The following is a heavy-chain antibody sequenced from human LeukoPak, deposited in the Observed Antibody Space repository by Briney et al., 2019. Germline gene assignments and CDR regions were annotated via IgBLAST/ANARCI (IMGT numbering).Heavy chain of an antibody. CDR2: IYYSGST. CDR1: GGSISSYY. D-gene: IGHD4-17*01. CDR3: AREALLQAVTPDWFDP. J-gene: IGHJ5*02. V-gene: IGHV4-59*12. Sequence: SETLSLTCTVSGGSISSYYWSWIRQPPGKGLEWIGYIYYSGSTNYNPSLKSRATISVDTSKNQFSLKLNSVIAADTAIYYCAREALLQAVTPDWFDPWGQGTLVTVSS.